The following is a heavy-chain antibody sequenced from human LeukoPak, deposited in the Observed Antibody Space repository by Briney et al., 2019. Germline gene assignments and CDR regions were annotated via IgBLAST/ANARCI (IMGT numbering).Heavy chain of an antibody. D-gene: IGHD2-2*01. J-gene: IGHJ6*03. Sequence: SVKVSCKASGGTFSSYAISWVRQAPGQGLEWMGGIIPIFGTANYAQKFQGRVTITTDESTSTAYMELSSLRSEDTAVYYCARQVSQPTQAYHYYYMDIWGKGTTVTVSS. V-gene: IGHV1-69*05. CDR1: GGTFSSYA. CDR3: ARQVSQPTQAYHYYYMDI. CDR2: IIPIFGTA.